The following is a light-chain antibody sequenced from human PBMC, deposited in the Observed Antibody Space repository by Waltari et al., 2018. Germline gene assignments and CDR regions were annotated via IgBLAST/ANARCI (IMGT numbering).Light chain of an antibody. J-gene: IGLJ3*02. CDR3: AAWDDSLSGNWV. Sequence: QSVLTQPPSASGTPGQRVTISCSGSRSNIGSNYVYWYQQLPGTAPKLLIYRNNQRPSGVPDRFSGSKSGTSASLAISGLRSEDEADYYCAAWDDSLSGNWVFGGGTKLTVL. CDR2: RNN. CDR1: RSNIGSNY. V-gene: IGLV1-47*01.